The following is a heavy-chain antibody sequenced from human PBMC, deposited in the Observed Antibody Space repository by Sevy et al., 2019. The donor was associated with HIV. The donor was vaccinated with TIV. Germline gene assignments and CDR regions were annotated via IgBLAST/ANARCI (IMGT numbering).Heavy chain of an antibody. D-gene: IGHD5-18*01. CDR1: GGSISSYY. CDR2: IYYSGST. Sequence: SETLSLTCTVSGGSISSYYWSWIRHPPGKGLEWIGYIYYSGSTNYNPSLKSRVTISVDTSKNQFSLKLSSVTAADTAVYYCARGLSSGYSYGPGDYWGQGTLVTVSS. CDR3: ARGLSSGYSYGPGDY. V-gene: IGHV4-59*01. J-gene: IGHJ4*02.